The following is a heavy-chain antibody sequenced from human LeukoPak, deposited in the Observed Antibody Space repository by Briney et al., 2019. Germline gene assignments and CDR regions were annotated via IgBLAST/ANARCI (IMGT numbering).Heavy chain of an antibody. CDR3: ARKTYYYDSSGYTNAFDI. V-gene: IGHV5-51*01. CDR1: GYSFTSYW. Sequence: GESLKISCKGSGYSFTSYWIGWVRQMPGKGLEWMGIIYPGDSDTRYSPSFQGQVTISADKSISTAYLQWSSLKASDTAMYYCARKTYYYDSSGYTNAFDIWGQGTMVTVSS. D-gene: IGHD3-22*01. J-gene: IGHJ3*02. CDR2: IYPGDSDT.